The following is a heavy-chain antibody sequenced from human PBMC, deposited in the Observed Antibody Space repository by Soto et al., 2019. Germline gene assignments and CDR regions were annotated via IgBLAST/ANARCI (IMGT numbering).Heavy chain of an antibody. CDR1: GYTFTRYG. CDR2: INAGNGNT. CDR3: ARTPGGSSSFVDY. Sequence: ASVKVSCKASGYTFTRYGISWVRQAPGQGLEWMGWINAGNGNTKYSQKFQGRVTITRDTSASTAYMELSSLRSEDTAVYYCARTPGGSSSFVDYWGQGTLVTVSS. J-gene: IGHJ4*02. V-gene: IGHV1-3*01. D-gene: IGHD6-6*01.